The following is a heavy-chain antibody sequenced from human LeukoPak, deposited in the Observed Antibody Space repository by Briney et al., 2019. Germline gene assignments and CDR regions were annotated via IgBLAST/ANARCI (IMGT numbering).Heavy chain of an antibody. D-gene: IGHD2-15*01. J-gene: IGHJ4*02. V-gene: IGHV3-30*04. CDR2: VSYDGSNK. Sequence: GGSLRLFCAASGFTFRSYTLHGVRQAPGKGLEGVAVVSYDGSNKYDATSVKGRFTIPRDNSKNTLYLQMNSLRAKDTAVYYCARPPDIVVVVAAPLDYWGQGTLVTVSS. CDR3: ARPPDIVVVVAAPLDY. CDR1: GFTFRSYT.